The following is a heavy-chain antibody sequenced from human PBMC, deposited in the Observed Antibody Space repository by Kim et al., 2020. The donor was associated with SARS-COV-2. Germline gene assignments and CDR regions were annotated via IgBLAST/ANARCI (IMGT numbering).Heavy chain of an antibody. CDR1: GFTFSSYA. Sequence: GGSLRLSCAASGFTFSSYAMHWVRQAPGKGLEWVAVISYDGSNKYYVDSVKGRFTISRDNSKNTLYLQMNSLRAEDTAVYYCARVPRRYFQDSRCSYYY. J-gene: IGHJ6*01. CDR2: ISYDGSNK. D-gene: IGHD3-22*01. V-gene: IGHV3-30*04. CDR3: ARVPRRYFQDSRCSYYY.